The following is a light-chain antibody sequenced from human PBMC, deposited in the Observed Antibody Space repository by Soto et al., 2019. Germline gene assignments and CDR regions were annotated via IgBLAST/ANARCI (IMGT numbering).Light chain of an antibody. CDR1: QSVTSSY. CDR3: PQYYSSPYT. V-gene: IGKV3-20*01. J-gene: IGKJ2*01. CDR2: GAS. Sequence: EIVWTQSPGTLSLSPGESATLSCRTSQSVTSSYLAWYQQKPGQAPRLLIYGASTRATGIPDRFSGGGSGTVFILTISRLEPEDFAVYYCPQYYSSPYTFGQGTEVEI.